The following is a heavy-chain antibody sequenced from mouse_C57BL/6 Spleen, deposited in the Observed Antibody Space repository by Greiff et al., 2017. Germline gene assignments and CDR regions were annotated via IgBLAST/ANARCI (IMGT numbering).Heavy chain of an antibody. V-gene: IGHV1-4*01. J-gene: IGHJ3*01. CDR3: AREPFYYDYDVGFAY. Sequence: VQLQQSGAELARPGASVKMSCKASGYTFTSYTMHWVKQRPGQGLEWIGYINPSSGYTKYNQKFKDKATLTADKSSSTAYMQLSSLTSEDSAVYYCAREPFYYDYDVGFAYWGQGALVTVSA. CDR2: INPSSGYT. D-gene: IGHD2-4*01. CDR1: GYTFTSYT.